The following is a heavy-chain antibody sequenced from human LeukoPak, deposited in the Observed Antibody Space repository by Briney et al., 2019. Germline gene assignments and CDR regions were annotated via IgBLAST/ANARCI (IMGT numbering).Heavy chain of an antibody. Sequence: GVSLRLSCAASRFSFSTYAMSWVRQAPGKGLEWVSTISNGGDSTYYADSVKGRFTISRDNSKNTLSLQMNGLRADDTAVYYCAKSHSVEYRGYFDSWGQGILVTVSS. CDR1: RFSFSTYA. V-gene: IGHV3-23*01. J-gene: IGHJ4*02. D-gene: IGHD2/OR15-2a*01. CDR2: ISNGGDST. CDR3: AKSHSVEYRGYFDS.